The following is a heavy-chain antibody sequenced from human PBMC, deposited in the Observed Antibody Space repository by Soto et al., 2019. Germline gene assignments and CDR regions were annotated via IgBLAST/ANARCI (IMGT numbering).Heavy chain of an antibody. J-gene: IGHJ6*03. Sequence: QVQLVQSGAEVKEPGASVMVSCKASGYIFTNYALHWVRQAPGQGLEWMGWINTGNGNTRYAQNFQCRVTITRDTSATIVYMEVHSLTSEATAVYYCAREPWTIAAGVNYYHTAAVWGKGTTVNVS. D-gene: IGHD6-13*01. CDR3: AREPWTIAAGVNYYHTAAV. CDR1: GYIFTNYA. V-gene: IGHV1-3*04. CDR2: INTGNGNT.